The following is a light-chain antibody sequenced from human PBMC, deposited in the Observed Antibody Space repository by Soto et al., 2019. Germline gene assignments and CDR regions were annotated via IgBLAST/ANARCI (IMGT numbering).Light chain of an antibody. Sequence: QSALTQPASVSGSPGQSITISCSGGSSDVGAFNYVSWYQQHPDKAPKLMIYEVTNRPSGVSNRFSGSKSSNTASLTISGLQAEDEADYYCSSHTSTGTYVFGTGTKVTVL. V-gene: IGLV2-14*01. J-gene: IGLJ1*01. CDR3: SSHTSTGTYV. CDR1: SSDVGAFNY. CDR2: EVT.